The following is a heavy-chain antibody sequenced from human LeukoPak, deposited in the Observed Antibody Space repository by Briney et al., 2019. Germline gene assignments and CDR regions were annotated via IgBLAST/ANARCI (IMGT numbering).Heavy chain of an antibody. Sequence: GGSLRLSCAASGFTFSSYEMNWVRQAPGKGLEWVSYISSSGSTIYYADSVKGRFTISRDNAKNSLYLQMNSLRAEDTAVYYCVTLGRITGMMGVNYWGQGTLVTVSS. D-gene: IGHD1-20*01. J-gene: IGHJ4*02. CDR1: GFTFSSYE. CDR2: ISSSGSTI. CDR3: VTLGRITGMMGVNY. V-gene: IGHV3-48*03.